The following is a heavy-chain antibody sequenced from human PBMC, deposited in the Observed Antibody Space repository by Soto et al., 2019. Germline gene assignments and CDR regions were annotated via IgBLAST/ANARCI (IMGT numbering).Heavy chain of an antibody. Sequence: ESGGGLVQPGGSLRVSCAASGFTFSNYAMNWVRQAPGKGLEWVSYISIGSDSIFYADSVKGRFTISRDDAKNSLYLQMNTLRDEDTAVYYCVRDDRWAFDFWGQGTMVTVSS. D-gene: IGHD3-22*01. CDR3: VRDDRWAFDF. CDR2: ISIGSDSI. V-gene: IGHV3-48*02. J-gene: IGHJ3*01. CDR1: GFTFSNYA.